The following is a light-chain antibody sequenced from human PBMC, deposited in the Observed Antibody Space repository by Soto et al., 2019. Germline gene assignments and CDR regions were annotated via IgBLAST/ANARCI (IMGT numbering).Light chain of an antibody. CDR2: GAS. J-gene: IGKJ5*01. CDR3: QQYNNWPIT. CDR1: QSVSSN. V-gene: IGKV3-15*01. Sequence: EIVMTQSPATLSVSPGERATLSCRASQSVSSNLAWYQHKPGQAPRLLISGASTRATGIPARFSGSGSGTEFTLTISSLQSEDFAVYYCQQYNNWPITFGQGTRLE.